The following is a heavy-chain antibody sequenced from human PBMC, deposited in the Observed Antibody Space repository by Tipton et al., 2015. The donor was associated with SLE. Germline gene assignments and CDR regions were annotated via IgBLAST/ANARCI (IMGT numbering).Heavy chain of an antibody. CDR3: ARNPITMVRGVIPGAFDI. CDR1: GGSFSGYF. CDR2: INQSGGT. Sequence: TLSLTCAVYGGSFSGYFWSWIRQPAGKGLEWIGEINQSGGTYYNPSLKSRVTISVDTSKNQFSLKLTSVTAADTAVYYCARNPITMVRGVIPGAFDIWGQGTMVTVSS. V-gene: IGHV4-34*01. J-gene: IGHJ3*02. D-gene: IGHD3-10*01.